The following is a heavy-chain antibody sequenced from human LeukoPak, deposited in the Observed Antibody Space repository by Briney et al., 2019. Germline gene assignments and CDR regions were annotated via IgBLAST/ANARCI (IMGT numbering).Heavy chain of an antibody. D-gene: IGHD1-26*01. CDR3: ARDRDGSYSPFDY. V-gene: IGHV1-18*01. J-gene: IGHJ4*02. CDR1: GYTFTRYG. Sequence: VASVKVSCKASGYTFTRYGISWVRQAPGQGLEWMGWISTYNGHTKFAQKFQGRVTVTTERAATTAYMELRNLRSDDTAVYYCARDRDGSYSPFDYWGQGTLVTVSS. CDR2: ISTYNGHT.